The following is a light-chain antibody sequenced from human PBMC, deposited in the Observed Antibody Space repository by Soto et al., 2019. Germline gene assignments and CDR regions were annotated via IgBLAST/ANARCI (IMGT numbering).Light chain of an antibody. CDR2: GAS. Sequence: PGERVSLSCRASQRVGSNYLAWFQQKPGQTPRLLISGASTRATGIPDRFSGSGSGTDFTLTISSLEPEDFAVYYCQQRDIWPWTFGQGTKVDIK. J-gene: IGKJ1*01. CDR3: QQRDIWPWT. CDR1: QRVGSNY. V-gene: IGKV3D-20*02.